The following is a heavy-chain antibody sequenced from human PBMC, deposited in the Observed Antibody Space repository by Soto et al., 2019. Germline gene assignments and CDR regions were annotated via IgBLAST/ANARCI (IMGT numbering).Heavy chain of an antibody. J-gene: IGHJ6*02. CDR1: GGSISSHY. D-gene: IGHD1-26*01. Sequence: QVQLQESGPGLVKPSETLSLTCTVSGGSISSHYWSWVRQAPGKGLEWIGCIYYRGNTFYNPSLKGRGTISVDTSNNRFSLKLDSVTTADTAVYYCARDGREASGIDVWGQGTTVTVSS. CDR3: ARDGREASGIDV. V-gene: IGHV4-59*11. CDR2: IYYRGNT.